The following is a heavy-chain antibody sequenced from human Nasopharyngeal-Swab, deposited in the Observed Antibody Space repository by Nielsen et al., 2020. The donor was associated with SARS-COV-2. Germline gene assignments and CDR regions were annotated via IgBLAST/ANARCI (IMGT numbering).Heavy chain of an antibody. CDR2: ISFDGSQK. J-gene: IGHJ6*02. Sequence: GESLKISCAVSGFPFSSYGMHWVRQAPGKGLEWVAVISFDGSQKYYVDSVQGRFTISRENSKNTLYMQMNSLRPEDTAVYYCAKNVAGDSGTMWYYYYGMDVWGQGTTVTVSS. V-gene: IGHV3-30*18. D-gene: IGHD3-10*01. CDR1: GFPFSSYG. CDR3: AKNVAGDSGTMWYYYYGMDV.